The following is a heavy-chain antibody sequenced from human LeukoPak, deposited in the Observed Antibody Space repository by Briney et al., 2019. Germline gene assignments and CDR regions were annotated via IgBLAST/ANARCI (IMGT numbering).Heavy chain of an antibody. D-gene: IGHD2-15*01. CDR3: SKGECSGGTCLLPHDF. V-gene: IGHV3-15*01. J-gene: IGHJ4*02. CDR2: IKSKTDGTTQ. Sequence: PGGSLRLPCAASGFIFRNAWMSWVRQAPGKGLEWVGRIKSKTDGTTQAYAAPVKGRFTISRDDSKKTLYLQMNDLRTDDTAVYYCSKGECSGGTCLLPHDFWGQGTLVTVSS. CDR1: GFIFRNAW.